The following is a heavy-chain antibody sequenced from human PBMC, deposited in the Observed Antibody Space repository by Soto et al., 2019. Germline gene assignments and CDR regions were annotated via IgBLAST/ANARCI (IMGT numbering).Heavy chain of an antibody. Sequence: GASVKVSCKASGYTFTGYYMHWVRQAPGQGLEWMRWINPNSGGTNYAQKFQGWVTMTRDTSISTAYMELSRLRSDDTAVYYCARSEGYYYYYYGMDVWGQGTTVTVSS. V-gene: IGHV1-2*04. J-gene: IGHJ6*02. CDR3: ARSEGYYYYYYGMDV. CDR1: GYTFTGYY. CDR2: INPNSGGT.